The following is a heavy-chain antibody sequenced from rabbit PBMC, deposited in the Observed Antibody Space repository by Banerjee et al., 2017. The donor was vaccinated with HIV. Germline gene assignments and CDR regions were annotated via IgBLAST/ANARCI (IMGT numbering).Heavy chain of an antibody. CDR1: GFSFSSSYD. D-gene: IGHD8-1*01. V-gene: IGHV1S40*01. CDR2: INAVTGKA. J-gene: IGHJ4*01. CDR3: ARDAGSGDYIDGYFNL. Sequence: QSLEESGGGLVQPEGSLTLTCTASGFSFSSSYDMCWVRQAPGKGLEWIACINAVTGKAVYANWAKGRFTFSKTSSTTVTLQMTSLTAADTATYFCARDAGSGDYIDGYFNLWGQGTLVT.